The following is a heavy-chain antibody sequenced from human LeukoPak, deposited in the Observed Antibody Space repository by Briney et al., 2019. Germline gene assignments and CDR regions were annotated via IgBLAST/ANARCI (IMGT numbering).Heavy chain of an antibody. V-gene: IGHV1-69*04. CDR1: GGTFSSYA. Sequence: GASVKVSCKASGGTFSSYAISWVRQAPGQGLEWMGRIIPILGIANYAQKFQGRVTITADKSTSTAYMELSSLRSEDTAVYYCASAVVTAIILFDYWGQGTLVTVSS. D-gene: IGHD2-21*02. CDR2: IIPILGIA. CDR3: ASAVVTAIILFDY. J-gene: IGHJ4*02.